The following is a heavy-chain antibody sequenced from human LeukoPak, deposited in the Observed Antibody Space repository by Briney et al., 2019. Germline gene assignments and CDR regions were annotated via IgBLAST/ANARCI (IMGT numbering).Heavy chain of an antibody. CDR3: ARSNYVWGSYRPRQSDAFDI. Sequence: SETLSLTCAVYGGSFSGYYWGWIRQPPGKGLEWIGEINHSGSTNYNPSLKSRVTMSVDTSKNQFSLKLSSVTAADTAVYYRARSNYVWGSYRPRQSDAFDIWGQGTMVTVSS. CDR2: INHSGST. D-gene: IGHD3-16*02. V-gene: IGHV4-34*01. CDR1: GGSFSGYY. J-gene: IGHJ3*02.